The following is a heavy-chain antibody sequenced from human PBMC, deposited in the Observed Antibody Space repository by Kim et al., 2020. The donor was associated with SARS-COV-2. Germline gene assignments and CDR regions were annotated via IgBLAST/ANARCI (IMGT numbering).Heavy chain of an antibody. J-gene: IGHJ5*01. CDR2: IKQDGSEK. V-gene: IGHV3-7*05. Sequence: GGSLRLSCVASGFTFRSFWMAWVRQAPGKGLEWVANIKQDGSEKYYVDSVKGRFTISRDNTKNSLYLQMNNLRAEDTAVYYCARDPKFFDSWGQGTLVTVS. CDR1: GFTFRSFW. CDR3: ARDPKFFDS.